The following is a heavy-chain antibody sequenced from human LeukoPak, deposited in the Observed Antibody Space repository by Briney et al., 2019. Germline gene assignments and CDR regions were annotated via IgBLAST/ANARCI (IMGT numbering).Heavy chain of an antibody. CDR1: GYSISSGYY. Sequence: SETLSLTCAVSGYSISSGYYWGWIRQPPGKGLEWIGSIYHSGSTYYNPSLKSRVTISVDTSKNQFSLKLSSVTAADTAVYYCARHFKDRGSSWYGVFDHWGQGTLVTVSS. J-gene: IGHJ4*02. V-gene: IGHV4-38-2*01. CDR3: ARHFKDRGSSWYGVFDH. CDR2: IYHSGST. D-gene: IGHD6-13*01.